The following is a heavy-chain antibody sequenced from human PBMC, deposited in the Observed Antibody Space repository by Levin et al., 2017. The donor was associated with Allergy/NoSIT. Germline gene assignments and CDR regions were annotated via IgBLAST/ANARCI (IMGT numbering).Heavy chain of an antibody. CDR2: IYYTGSI. V-gene: IGHV4-59*01. D-gene: IGHD6-6*01. Sequence: SQTLSLTCTVSGGSISSSSWSWIRPPPGKELEWIGYIYYTGSINYNPSLKSRVTISVDTSKNQFSLKLSSVTAADTAVYYCARGLAARPSPFDYWGQGTLVTVSS. CDR1: GGSISSSS. J-gene: IGHJ4*02. CDR3: ARGLAARPSPFDY.